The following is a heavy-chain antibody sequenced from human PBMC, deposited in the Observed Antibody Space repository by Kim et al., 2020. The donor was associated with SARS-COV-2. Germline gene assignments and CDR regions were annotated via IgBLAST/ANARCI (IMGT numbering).Heavy chain of an antibody. D-gene: IGHD3-10*01. Sequence: SETLSLTCAVSGGSISSSNWWSWVRQPPGKGLEWIGEIYHSGSTNYNPSLKSRVTISVDKSKNQFSLKLSSVTAADTAVYYCARDSNGSGSYYNLWYFDYWGQGTLVTVSS. CDR1: GGSISSSNW. J-gene: IGHJ4*02. CDR2: IYHSGST. CDR3: ARDSNGSGSYYNLWYFDY. V-gene: IGHV4-4*02.